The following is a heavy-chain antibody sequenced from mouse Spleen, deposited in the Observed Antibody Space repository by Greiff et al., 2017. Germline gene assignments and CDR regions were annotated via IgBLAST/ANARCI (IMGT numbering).Heavy chain of an antibody. CDR1: GFTFSDYY. D-gene: IGHD2-1*01. V-gene: IGHV5-12*02. J-gene: IGHJ3*01. Sequence: EVQGVESGGGLVQPGGSLKLSCATSGFTFSDYYMYWVRQTPEKRLEWVAYISNGGGSTYYPDTVKGRFTISRDNAKNTLYLQMSRLKSEDTAMYYCARHYGNPAWFAYWGQGTLVTVSA. CDR3: ARHYGNPAWFAY. CDR2: ISNGGGST.